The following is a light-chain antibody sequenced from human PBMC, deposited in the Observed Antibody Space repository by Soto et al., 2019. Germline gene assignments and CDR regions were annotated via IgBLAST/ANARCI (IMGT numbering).Light chain of an antibody. CDR1: SSDVGGYSY. CDR3: RSYTSSSTLV. CDR2: DVS. Sequence: QSVLTQPASVSGSPGQSIAISCTGSSSDVGGYSYVSWYQQHPGKAPKLMIYDVSNRPPGVSDRFSGSRSGNTASLTISGLQADDEADYYCRSYTSSSTLVFGGGTQVTVL. V-gene: IGLV2-14*01. J-gene: IGLJ2*01.